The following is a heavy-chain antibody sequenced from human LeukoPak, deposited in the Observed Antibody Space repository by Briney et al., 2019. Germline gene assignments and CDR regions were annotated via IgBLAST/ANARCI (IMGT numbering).Heavy chain of an antibody. CDR3: ARGVIQLSTDAFNI. Sequence: SETLSLTCTVSGGSINNYYWSWVRQPPGKGLEGIGYIYYSGSTNYNPSLRSRVTISVDTSKNQFSLKLSSVTAADTAVYYCARGVIQLSTDAFNIWGQGTMVTVSS. V-gene: IGHV4-59*01. D-gene: IGHD5-18*01. J-gene: IGHJ3*02. CDR2: IYYSGST. CDR1: GGSINNYY.